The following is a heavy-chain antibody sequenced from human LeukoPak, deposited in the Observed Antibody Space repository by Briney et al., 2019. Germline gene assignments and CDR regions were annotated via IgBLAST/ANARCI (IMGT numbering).Heavy chain of an antibody. CDR2: VNSDGSGT. V-gene: IGHV3-74*01. D-gene: IGHD6-19*01. J-gene: IGHJ1*01. CDR3: ATTVAGSEYFQH. Sequence: GGSLRLSCAASGFTFSKYYMHWVRQAPGKALVWVSGVNSDGSGTTYADFAKGRFTISRDNSKNTLYLQMNSLRAEDTAVYYCATTVAGSEYFQHWGQGTLVTVSS. CDR1: GFTFSKYY.